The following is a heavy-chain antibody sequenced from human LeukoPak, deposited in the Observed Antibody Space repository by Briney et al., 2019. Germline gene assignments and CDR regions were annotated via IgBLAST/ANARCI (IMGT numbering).Heavy chain of an antibody. CDR1: GFSFSSYA. J-gene: IGHJ4*02. D-gene: IGHD3-3*01. CDR3: AKQTYFWSGFDY. V-gene: IGHV3-23*01. CDR2: ISGSGGST. Sequence: GGSLRLSCAASGFSFSSYAMSWVRQAPGKGLEWVSAISGSGGSTYYADSVKGRFTISRDNSKNTLYLQMNSLRAEDTAVYYCAKQTYFWSGFDYWGQGTLDTVSS.